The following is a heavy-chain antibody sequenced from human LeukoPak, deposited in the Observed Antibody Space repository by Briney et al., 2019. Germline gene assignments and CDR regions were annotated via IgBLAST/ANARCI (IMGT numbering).Heavy chain of an antibody. Sequence: SETLSLTCAVSGGSISSGGYSWSWIRQPPGKGLEWIGYIYYSGSTYYNPSLKSRVTISVDTSKNQFSLKLSSVTAADTAVYYCASALNYDILTGYLNWFDPWGQGTLVTVSS. CDR3: ASALNYDILTGYLNWFDP. J-gene: IGHJ5*02. CDR2: IYYSGST. D-gene: IGHD3-9*01. V-gene: IGHV4-30-4*07. CDR1: GGSISSGGYS.